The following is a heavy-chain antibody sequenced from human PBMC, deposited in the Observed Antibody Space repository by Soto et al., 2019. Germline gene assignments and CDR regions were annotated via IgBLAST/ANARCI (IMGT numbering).Heavy chain of an antibody. D-gene: IGHD3-3*01. CDR1: GCTFSSYA. CDR3: ARFYDFWSGYYLSPESSDYYYMDV. Sequence: GASVKVSCKASGCTFSSYAISWVRQAPGQGLEWMGGMNPNSGNTGYAQKFQGRVTMTRNTSISTAYMELSSLRSEDTAVYYCARFYDFWSGYYLSPESSDYYYMDVWGKGTTVTVSS. J-gene: IGHJ6*03. V-gene: IGHV1-8*02. CDR2: MNPNSGNT.